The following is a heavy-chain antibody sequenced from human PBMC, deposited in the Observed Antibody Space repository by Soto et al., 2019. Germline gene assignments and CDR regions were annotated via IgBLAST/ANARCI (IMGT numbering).Heavy chain of an antibody. Sequence: VESLNTFCQDHGYSFSTHWVAWVPQIPGKGLEWMGIIYRGDSDARYSPSFKGQVTISVDESTTTAFLQWRSLKASDTAMYFCARSQFDYVCATSGYFDSWGQGTLVTVSS. D-gene: IGHD3-16*01. CDR2: IYRGDSDA. CDR1: GYSFSTHW. J-gene: IGHJ4*02. V-gene: IGHV5-51*01. CDR3: ARSQFDYVCATSGYFDS.